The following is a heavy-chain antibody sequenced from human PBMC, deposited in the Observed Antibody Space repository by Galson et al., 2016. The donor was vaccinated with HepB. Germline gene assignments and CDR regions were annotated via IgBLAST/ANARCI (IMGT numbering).Heavy chain of an antibody. CDR3: ARHLFVTGWYVTH. J-gene: IGHJ4*02. V-gene: IGHV5-51*01. D-gene: IGHD6-19*01. Sequence: QSGAEVKKPGESLKMSCKGSGHSFSSYWIGWVRQLPGKGLEWMGIIYPGDSDVRYSPSFEGHIDISVDKSTNTAYLQWSSLKSSDTAIYFCARHLFVTGWYVTHWGQGTQLTVSS. CDR1: GHSFSSYW. CDR2: IYPGDSDV.